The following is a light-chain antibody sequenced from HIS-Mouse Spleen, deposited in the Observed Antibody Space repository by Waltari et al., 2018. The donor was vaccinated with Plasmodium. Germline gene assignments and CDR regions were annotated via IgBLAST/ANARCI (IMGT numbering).Light chain of an antibody. CDR3: QQSYSTWT. CDR1: QSMSSY. CDR2: AAS. V-gene: IGKV1-39*01. Sequence: DTQMTLSPSSLSSSVGDRVTITSRASQSMSSYLNWYQQNPGKAPKLLIYAASSLQSGVPSRFSGSGSGTDFTLTISSLQPEDFATYYCQQSYSTWTFGQGTKVEIK. J-gene: IGKJ1*01.